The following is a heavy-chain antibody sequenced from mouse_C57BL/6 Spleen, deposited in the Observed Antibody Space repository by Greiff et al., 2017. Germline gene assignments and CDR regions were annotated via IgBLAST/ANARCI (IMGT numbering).Heavy chain of an antibody. V-gene: IGHV1-81*01. D-gene: IGHD1-1*01. Sequence: VKLVESGAELARPGASVKLSCKASGYTFTSYGISWVKQRTGQGLEWIGEIYPRSGNTYYNEKFKGKATLTADKSSSTAYMELRSLTSEDSAVYFCARGDTTVPSDYWGQGTTLTVSS. J-gene: IGHJ2*01. CDR2: IYPRSGNT. CDR3: ARGDTTVPSDY. CDR1: GYTFTSYG.